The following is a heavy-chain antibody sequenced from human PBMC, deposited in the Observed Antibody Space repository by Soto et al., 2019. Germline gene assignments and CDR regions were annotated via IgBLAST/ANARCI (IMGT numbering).Heavy chain of an antibody. Sequence: GGSLRLSCAASGFTFSSYAMSWVRQAPGKGLEWVSAISGSGGSTYYADSVKGRFTISRDNSKNTLYLQMNSLRAEDTAVYYCAKVPIAVDGKYRGYYFDYWGQGTLVTVSS. CDR3: AKVPIAVDGKYRGYYFDY. CDR2: ISGSGGST. D-gene: IGHD6-19*01. CDR1: GFTFSSYA. J-gene: IGHJ4*02. V-gene: IGHV3-23*01.